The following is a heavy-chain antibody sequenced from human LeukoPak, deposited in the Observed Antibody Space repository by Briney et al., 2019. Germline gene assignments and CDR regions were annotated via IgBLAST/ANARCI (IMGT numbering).Heavy chain of an antibody. V-gene: IGHV4-59*01. CDR2: IYSSGST. Sequence: SETLSLTCTVSGGSIRGYYCNWLRQPPGEGLEWIGFIYSSGSTAYNPSLKSRVTISLDTSKNQFSLRLNSVTAADTAVYYCAREGSSWYDFGYWGQGTLVTVSS. D-gene: IGHD6-13*01. CDR3: AREGSSWYDFGY. CDR1: GGSIRGYY. J-gene: IGHJ4*02.